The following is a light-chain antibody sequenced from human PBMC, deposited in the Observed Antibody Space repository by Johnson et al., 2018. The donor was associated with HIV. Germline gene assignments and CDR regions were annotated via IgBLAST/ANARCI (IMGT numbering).Light chain of an antibody. CDR1: SSNIGKNY. Sequence: QSVLTQPPSVSAAPGQKVTISCSGSSSNIGKNYVSWYQQFPGTAPKLIIYDNNKRPSGIPDRFSGSKSGTSATLGITGLQTGDEADYYCGTWDSSLSVAYVFGTGTKVTVL. CDR2: DNN. J-gene: IGLJ1*01. CDR3: GTWDSSLSVAYV. V-gene: IGLV1-51*01.